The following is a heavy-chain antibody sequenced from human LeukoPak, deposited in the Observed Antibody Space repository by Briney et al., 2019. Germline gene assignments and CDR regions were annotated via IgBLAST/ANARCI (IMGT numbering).Heavy chain of an antibody. CDR1: GYTFTSYD. J-gene: IGHJ3*02. D-gene: IGHD7-27*01. V-gene: IGHV1-8*01. Sequence: ASVKVSCKASGYTFTSYDINWVRQTTGQGLEWMGWMNPNSGNTGYAQKFQGRVTMTRNTSISTAYMELSSLRSEDTAIYYCAKPGDRYAFDIWGQGTMVTVSS. CDR2: MNPNSGNT. CDR3: AKPGDRYAFDI.